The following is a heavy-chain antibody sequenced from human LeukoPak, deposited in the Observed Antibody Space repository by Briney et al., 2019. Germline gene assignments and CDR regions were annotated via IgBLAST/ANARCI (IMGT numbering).Heavy chain of an antibody. Sequence: PGGSLRLSCAASGFTFSSYSMNWVRQAPGKGLEWVSCISSSSSTIYYADSVKGRFTVSRDNAKNSLYLQMDSLRVEDTAVYYCARDPPSRGTRYFDYWGQGILVTVSS. J-gene: IGHJ4*02. V-gene: IGHV3-48*01. CDR2: ISSSSSTI. D-gene: IGHD3-16*01. CDR1: GFTFSSYS. CDR3: ARDPPSRGTRYFDY.